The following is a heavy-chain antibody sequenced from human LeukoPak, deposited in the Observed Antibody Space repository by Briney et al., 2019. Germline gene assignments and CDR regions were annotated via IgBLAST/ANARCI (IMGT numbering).Heavy chain of an antibody. CDR2: INTNTGNP. CDR3: ARVQYFFLQARDGIRYFLDY. V-gene: IGHV7-4-1*02. J-gene: IGHJ4*02. CDR1: GYTLTGYY. Sequence: ASVKVSCTASGYTLTGYYMHLVRQAPGQGLEWMGWINTNTGNPTYAQGFTGRFVFSLDTSVSTAYLQISSLKAEDTAVYYCARVQYFFLQARDGIRYFLDYWGQGTLVTVSS. D-gene: IGHD3-9*01.